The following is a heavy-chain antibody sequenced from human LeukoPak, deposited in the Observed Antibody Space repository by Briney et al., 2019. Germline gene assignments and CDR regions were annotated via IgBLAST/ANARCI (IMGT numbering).Heavy chain of an antibody. V-gene: IGHV4-59*08. Sequence: PSETLSLTCTVSGGSISSYYWSWIRQPPGKGLEWIGYIYYSGSTNYNPSLKSRVTISVDTSKNQFSLKLSSVTAADTAVYYCAGRVDTAMVTIWGQGTLVTVSS. CDR3: AGRVDTAMVTI. CDR1: GGSISSYY. D-gene: IGHD5-18*01. CDR2: IYYSGST. J-gene: IGHJ4*02.